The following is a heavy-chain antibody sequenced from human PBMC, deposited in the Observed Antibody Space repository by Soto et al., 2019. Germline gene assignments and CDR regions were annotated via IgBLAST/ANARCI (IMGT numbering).Heavy chain of an antibody. CDR2: ISGPGDKT. CDR3: ARAKTYYGSKGWFDP. D-gene: IGHD3-22*01. V-gene: IGHV3-23*01. Sequence: PVGSLRLSGSASGFPLGTHDMGWVRQAPGTGLEWVSSISGPGDKTYYSNAVTGRFTISRDNSKNTLHLQMESLRAEDTAIYYCARAKTYYGSKGWFDPWGQGTLVTVSS. CDR1: GFPLGTHD. J-gene: IGHJ5*02.